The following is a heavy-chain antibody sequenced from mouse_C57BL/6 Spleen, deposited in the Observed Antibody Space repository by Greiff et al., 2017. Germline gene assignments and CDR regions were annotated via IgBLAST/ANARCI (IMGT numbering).Heavy chain of an antibody. CDR3: ARRSNYGEDY. Sequence: VKLMESGAELARPGASVKLSCKASGYTFTSYGISWVKQRTGQGLEWIGEIYPRSGNTYYNEKFKGKATLTADKSSSTAYMELRSLTSEDSAVYFCARRSNYGEDYWGQGTSVTVSS. CDR1: GYTFTSYG. D-gene: IGHD2-5*01. CDR2: IYPRSGNT. V-gene: IGHV1-81*01. J-gene: IGHJ4*01.